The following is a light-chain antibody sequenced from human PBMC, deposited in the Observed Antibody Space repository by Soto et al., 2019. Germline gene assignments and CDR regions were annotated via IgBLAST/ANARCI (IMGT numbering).Light chain of an antibody. Sequence: EIVLTQSPGTLSLSPGERATLSCRASQSVTSSHLAWYQQKPGQAPRLLIYGASSRATGIPDRFSGSGSGTDFTLTISGLEPEDFAVYYCQQYVSSRAFGQGTKVEI. CDR2: GAS. CDR3: QQYVSSRA. J-gene: IGKJ1*01. CDR1: QSVTSSH. V-gene: IGKV3-20*01.